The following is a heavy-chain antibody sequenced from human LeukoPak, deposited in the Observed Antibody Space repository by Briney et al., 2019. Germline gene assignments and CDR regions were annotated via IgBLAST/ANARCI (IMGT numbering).Heavy chain of an antibody. CDR2: IYHSGST. CDR3: ARAREPLVYTYYFEY. CDR1: GYSISSGYY. J-gene: IGHJ4*02. Sequence: SETLSLTCSVSGYSISSGYYWGWIRQPPGKGLEWIGRIYHSGSTYYDPSLKSRVTISVDTSRNQFSLKLSSVTAADTAVYYCARAREPLVYTYYFEYWGQGTLVTVSS. V-gene: IGHV4-38-2*02. D-gene: IGHD1-14*01.